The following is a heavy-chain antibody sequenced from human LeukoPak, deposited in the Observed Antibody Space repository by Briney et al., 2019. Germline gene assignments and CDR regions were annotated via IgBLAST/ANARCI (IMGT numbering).Heavy chain of an antibody. D-gene: IGHD1-26*01. V-gene: IGHV1-18*01. J-gene: IGHJ5*02. CDR1: GYTFTTYG. Sequence: ASVKVSCKASGYTFTTYGIIWVRQAPGQGLEWMGWISTYDAKTKYAQNLQGRVAMTTDTSTSTVYMELRSLTSDDTAVYYCARDTGSNFFDPWGQGTLVTVAS. CDR2: ISTYDAKT. CDR3: ARDTGSNFFDP.